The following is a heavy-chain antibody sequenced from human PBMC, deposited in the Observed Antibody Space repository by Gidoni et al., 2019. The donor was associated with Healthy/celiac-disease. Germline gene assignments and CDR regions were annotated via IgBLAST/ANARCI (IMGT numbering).Heavy chain of an antibody. V-gene: IGHV4-39*01. CDR1: GGSISSSHYY. Sequence: QLQLQESGPGLVKPSETLSLTCTVSGGSISSSHYYWGWIRQPPGKGLEWIGSIYDSGRTYYNPSLKSRVTISVDTSKNQFSLRLRSVTAADAAVYYCATLKWELLRDYYYYYGMDVWGQGTTVTVSS. CDR2: IYDSGRT. D-gene: IGHD1-26*01. CDR3: ATLKWELLRDYYYYYGMDV. J-gene: IGHJ6*02.